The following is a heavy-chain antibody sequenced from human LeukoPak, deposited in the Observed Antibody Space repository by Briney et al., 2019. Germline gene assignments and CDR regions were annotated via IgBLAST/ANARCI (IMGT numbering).Heavy chain of an antibody. Sequence: GASVKVSCKASGYTFTSYYMHWVRQAPGQGLEWMGIIDPSGGSTSYAPKFQGRVTMTRDTSTSTVYMELSSLRSEDTAVYYCARDEVQWLALDYWGQGTLVTVSS. V-gene: IGHV1-46*01. CDR1: GYTFTSYY. CDR2: IDPSGGST. CDR3: ARDEVQWLALDY. D-gene: IGHD6-19*01. J-gene: IGHJ4*02.